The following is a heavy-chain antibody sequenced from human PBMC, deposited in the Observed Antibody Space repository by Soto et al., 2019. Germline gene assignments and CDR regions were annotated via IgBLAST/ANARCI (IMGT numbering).Heavy chain of an antibody. D-gene: IGHD2-21*02. CDR2: IYYSGST. V-gene: IGHV4-39*01. CDR3: ARKFSAVVTLERYFDY. J-gene: IGHJ4*02. Sequence: SETLSLTCTVSGGSISSSSYYWGWIRQPPGKGLEWIGSIYYSGSTYYNPSLKSRVTISVDTSKNQFSLKLSSVTAADTAVYYCARKFSAVVTLERYFDYWGQGTLVTVSS. CDR1: GGSISSSSYY.